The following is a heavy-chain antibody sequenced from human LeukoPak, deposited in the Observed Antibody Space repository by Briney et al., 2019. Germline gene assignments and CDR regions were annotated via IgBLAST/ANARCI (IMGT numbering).Heavy chain of an antibody. D-gene: IGHD6-25*01. V-gene: IGHV3-7*01. CDR3: LGSADRG. J-gene: IGHJ4*02. CDR2: INPDGSET. CDR1: GFTFSSHW. Sequence: GSLRLSCADSGFTFSSHWMNWVRQAPGRGLEWAGNINPDGSETYYVDSMKGRFTISRDNAKDSVYLQMNTLRVEDTAVYYCLGSADRGWGQGTLVTVSS.